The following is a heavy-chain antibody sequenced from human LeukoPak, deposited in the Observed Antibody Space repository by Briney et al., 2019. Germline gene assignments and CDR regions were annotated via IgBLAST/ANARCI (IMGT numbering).Heavy chain of an antibody. CDR3: ARTLNSTVTRGGYFDY. D-gene: IGHD4-17*01. CDR2: IYHSGST. J-gene: IGHJ4*02. V-gene: IGHV4-30-2*01. Sequence: PSETLSLTCAVSGGSISSGGYSWSWIRQPPGKGLEWIGYIYHSGSTYYNPSLKSRVTISVDRSKNQFSLKLSSVTAADTAVYYCARTLNSTVTRGGYFDYWGQGTLVTVSS. CDR1: GGSISSGGYS.